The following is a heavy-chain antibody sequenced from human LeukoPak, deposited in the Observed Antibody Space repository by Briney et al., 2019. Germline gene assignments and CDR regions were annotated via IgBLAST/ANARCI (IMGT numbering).Heavy chain of an antibody. Sequence: GASVKVSCKASGYTFTSYYIHWVRQAPGQGLEWMGVINPSGGSTSYAQKFQGRVTMTRDMSTSTVYMELSSLRSEDTAVYYCARSDTALVVNFDYWGQGTLVTVSS. J-gene: IGHJ4*02. D-gene: IGHD5-18*01. CDR1: GYTFTSYY. CDR3: ARSDTALVVNFDY. V-gene: IGHV1-46*01. CDR2: INPSGGST.